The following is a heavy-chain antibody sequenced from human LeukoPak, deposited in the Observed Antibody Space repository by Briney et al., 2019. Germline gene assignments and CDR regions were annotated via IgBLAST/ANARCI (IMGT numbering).Heavy chain of an antibody. CDR2: ISSSSSYI. D-gene: IGHD7-27*01. J-gene: IGHJ4*02. V-gene: IGHV3-21*01. CDR3: ARVNNWGIDY. CDR1: GFTFSSYS. Sequence: GGSLRLSCAASGFTFSSYSMNWVRQAPGKGLEWVSSISSSSSYIYYADSVKGRFTISRDNAKNSLYLQMHSLRAEDTAVYYCARVNNWGIDYWGQGTLVTVSS.